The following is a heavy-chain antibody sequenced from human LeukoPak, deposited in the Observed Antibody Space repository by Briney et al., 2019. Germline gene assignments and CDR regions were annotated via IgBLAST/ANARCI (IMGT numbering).Heavy chain of an antibody. V-gene: IGHV4-59*01. CDR1: GGSISSYY. Sequence: SETLSLTCTVSGGSISSYYWSWIRQPPGKGLEWIGYIYYSVSTDYNPSLKSRVTISADTSKNQFSLRLTSVTAADTAVYYCARFRGRSAYYLDYWGQGTLVTVSS. CDR3: ARFRGRSAYYLDY. J-gene: IGHJ4*02. D-gene: IGHD2-15*01. CDR2: IYYSVST.